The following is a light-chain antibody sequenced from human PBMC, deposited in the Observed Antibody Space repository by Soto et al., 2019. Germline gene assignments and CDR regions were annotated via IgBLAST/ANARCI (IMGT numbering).Light chain of an antibody. J-gene: IGLJ1*01. CDR2: SNN. Sequence: QSVLTQPPSASGTPGQRVTISCSGSRSSIGSNTVNWYQHLPGSVPKLLIYSNNHRPSGVPDRFSASKAGASASLAISGLQSEDEGDYYCAAWDASLGGFYVFGSGTKLTVL. CDR3: AAWDASLGGFYV. CDR1: RSSIGSNT. V-gene: IGLV1-44*01.